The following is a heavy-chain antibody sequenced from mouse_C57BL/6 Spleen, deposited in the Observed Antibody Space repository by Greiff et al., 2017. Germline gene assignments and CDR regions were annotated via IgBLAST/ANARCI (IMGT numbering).Heavy chain of an antibody. CDR1: GYSITSGYY. Sequence: DVKLVESGPGLVKPSQSLSLTCSVTGYSITSGYYWNWIRQFPGNKLEWMGYISYDGSNNYNPSLKNRISITRDTSKNQFFRKLNSVTTEDTATYYCAREGVYSNYDYWGQGTTLTVSS. V-gene: IGHV3-6*01. CDR2: ISYDGSN. J-gene: IGHJ2*01. D-gene: IGHD2-5*01. CDR3: AREGVYSNYDY.